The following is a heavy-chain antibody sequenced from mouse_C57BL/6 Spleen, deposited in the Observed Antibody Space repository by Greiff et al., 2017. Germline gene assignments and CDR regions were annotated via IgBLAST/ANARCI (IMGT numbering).Heavy chain of an antibody. V-gene: IGHV1-64*01. CDR3: AGPIYYGNYGAGFAY. CDR2: IHPNSGST. Sequence: QVQLQQPGAELVKPGASVKLSCKASGYTFTSYWMHWVKQRPGQGLEWIGMIHPNSGSTNYNEKFKSKATLTVDKSSSTAYMQLSSLTSEDSAVYYCAGPIYYGNYGAGFAYWGQGTLVTVSA. D-gene: IGHD2-1*01. CDR1: GYTFTSYW. J-gene: IGHJ3*01.